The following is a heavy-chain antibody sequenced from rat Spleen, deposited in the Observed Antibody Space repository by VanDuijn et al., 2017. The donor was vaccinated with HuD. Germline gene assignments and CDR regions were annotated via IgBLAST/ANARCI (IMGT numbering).Heavy chain of an antibody. CDR2: MRYDGDT. D-gene: IGHD1-2*01. J-gene: IGHJ2*01. Sequence: QVQLKESGPGLVQPSQTLSLTCTVSDSSFPSYNIHWVRQPPGKGLEWMGRMRYDGDTYYNSALKSRLSISRDTSKSQVFLKMSSLQTEDTATYYCARQGAAMDYWGQGVMVTVSS. CDR3: ARQGAAMDY. CDR1: DSSFPSYN. V-gene: IGHV2-63*01.